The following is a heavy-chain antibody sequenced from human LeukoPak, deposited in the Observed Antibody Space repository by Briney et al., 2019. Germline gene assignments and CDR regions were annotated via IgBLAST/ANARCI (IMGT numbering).Heavy chain of an antibody. J-gene: IGHJ4*02. CDR3: VKGHWLVNFDY. V-gene: IGHV3-23*01. D-gene: IGHD6-19*01. Sequence: GGSLRLSCAASGFTFSSYSMNWVRQAPGKGLEWVSGISGSGGSTYYADSVKGRFTISRDNSKNTLYLQMNSLRAEDTAVYYCVKGHWLVNFDYWGQGTLVTVSS. CDR2: ISGSGGST. CDR1: GFTFSSYS.